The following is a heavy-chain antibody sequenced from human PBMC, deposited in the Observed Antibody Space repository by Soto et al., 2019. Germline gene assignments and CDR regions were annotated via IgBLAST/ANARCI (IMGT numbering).Heavy chain of an antibody. Sequence: EVQLVESGGGLVQPGGSLRLSCAAPTFIFSTYWMTWVRQAPGKGLEWVANIKRDGSETHYADSVKGRFTISRDNAKKSLYLQINSLRVEDTAVYYCFGDGNYWNHFDYWGQGTLVTVSS. V-gene: IGHV3-7*01. CDR1: TFIFSTYW. CDR3: FGDGNYWNHFDY. CDR2: IKRDGSET. J-gene: IGHJ4*02. D-gene: IGHD3-10*01.